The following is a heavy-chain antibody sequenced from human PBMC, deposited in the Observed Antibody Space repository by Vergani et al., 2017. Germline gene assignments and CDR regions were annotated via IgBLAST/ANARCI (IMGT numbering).Heavy chain of an antibody. J-gene: IGHJ4*02. CDR2: ISSSSSTI. Sequence: EVQLVESGGGLVQPGGSLRLSCAASGFTFSSYSMNWVRQAPGKGLEWVSYISSSSSTIYYADSVKGRFTISRDNAKNSLYLQMNSLRAEDTAVYYCARDRSLPYSGSYDYWGQGTLVTVSS. D-gene: IGHD1-26*01. CDR1: GFTFSSYS. CDR3: ARDRSLPYSGSYDY. V-gene: IGHV3-48*04.